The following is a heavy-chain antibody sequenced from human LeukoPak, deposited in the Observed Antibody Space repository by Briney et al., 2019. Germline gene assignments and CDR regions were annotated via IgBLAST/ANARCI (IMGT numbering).Heavy chain of an antibody. D-gene: IGHD1-26*01. V-gene: IGHV7-4-1*02. CDR1: GYTFTSYG. Sequence: ASVKVSCKASGYTFTSYGISWVRQDPGQGLEWMGWINTNTGNPTYAQGFTGRFVFSLDTSVSTAYLQISSLKAEDTAVYYCARGSGSYYLLFDYWGQGTLVTVSS. CDR2: INTNTGNP. CDR3: ARGSGSYYLLFDY. J-gene: IGHJ4*02.